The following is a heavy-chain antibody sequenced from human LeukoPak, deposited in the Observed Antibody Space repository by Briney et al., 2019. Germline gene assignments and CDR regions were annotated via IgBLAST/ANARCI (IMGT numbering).Heavy chain of an antibody. V-gene: IGHV3-23*01. J-gene: IGHJ4*02. CDR1: GFTFSAYS. Sequence: GGSLSLSCAASGFTFSAYSMSWVRQAPGKGPEWVAGISGGAGSPVYADSVKGRFTISRDNSQNMLFLQMDSLRAEDTALYYCAKRCSVARDTTGWDYWGQGTLVTVSS. CDR2: ISGGAGSP. CDR3: AKRCSVARDTTGWDY. D-gene: IGHD2-8*01.